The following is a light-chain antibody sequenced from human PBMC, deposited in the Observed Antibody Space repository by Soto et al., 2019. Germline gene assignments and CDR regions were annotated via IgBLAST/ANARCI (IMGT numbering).Light chain of an antibody. CDR1: RSVSSSY. J-gene: IGKJ2*01. V-gene: IGKV3-20*01. CDR3: QQYGSSPPYT. Sequence: EIVLTQSPGTLSLSPGERATLSCRASRSVSSSYLAWYQQKPGQAPRLLIYGASGRATGIPDRFSGSGSGTDFTLTISRLEPEDFAVYYCQQYGSSPPYTFGQGTKLEIK. CDR2: GAS.